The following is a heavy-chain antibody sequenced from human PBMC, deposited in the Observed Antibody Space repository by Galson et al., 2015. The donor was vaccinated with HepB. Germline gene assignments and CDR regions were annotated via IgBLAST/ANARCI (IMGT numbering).Heavy chain of an antibody. D-gene: IGHD5-18*01. V-gene: IGHV3-11*05. Sequence: SLRLSCAASGFTFSDYYMCWIRQAPGKGLEWVSYISSSSSYTNYADSVKGRFTISRDNAKNSLYLQMNSLRAEDTAVYYCARDQDSYGYSGAFDIWGQGTMVTVSS. CDR2: ISSSSSYT. CDR3: ARDQDSYGYSGAFDI. J-gene: IGHJ3*02. CDR1: GFTFSDYY.